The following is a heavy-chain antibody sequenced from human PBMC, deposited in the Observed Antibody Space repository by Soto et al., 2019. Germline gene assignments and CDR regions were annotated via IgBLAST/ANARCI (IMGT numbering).Heavy chain of an antibody. CDR3: ARDSDDYGSGTYYRGGRKGMDF. D-gene: IGHD3-10*01. Sequence: TXGSLRLSCAASGFTFSLFDMNWVRQAPGKGLGWVSYISSSDSSTYYADSVEGRFTISRDNAKNSLYLQMNSLRAEDTAVYYCARDSDDYGSGTYYRGGRKGMDFWGRGTTVTVSS. J-gene: IGHJ6*02. CDR2: ISSSDSST. CDR1: GFTFSLFD. V-gene: IGHV3-48*03.